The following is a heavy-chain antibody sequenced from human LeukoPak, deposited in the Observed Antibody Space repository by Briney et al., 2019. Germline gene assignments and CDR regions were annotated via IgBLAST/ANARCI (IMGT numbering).Heavy chain of an antibody. V-gene: IGHV1-2*02. CDR1: GYTFTGSY. CDR2: INPNSGGT. J-gene: IGHJ4*02. CDR3: AREGAGDGYNFGFDY. D-gene: IGHD5-24*01. Sequence: ASVKVSCKASGYTFTGSYMHWVRQAPGQGLEWMGWINPNSGGTNYAQKFQGRITMTRDTSISIAYMELSRLRADDTAVYYCAREGAGDGYNFGFDYWGQGTLVTVSS.